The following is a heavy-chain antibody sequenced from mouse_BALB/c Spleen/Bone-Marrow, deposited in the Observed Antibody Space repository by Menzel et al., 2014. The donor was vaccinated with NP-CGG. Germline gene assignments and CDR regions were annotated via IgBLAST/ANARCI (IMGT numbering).Heavy chain of an antibody. V-gene: IGHV1-9*01. CDR3: AREDGLWYFDV. CDR1: GYIFSSYW. D-gene: IGHD1-1*01. CDR2: ILPGSGST. Sequence: VHLVESGAELLKPGASVKISCKATGYIFSSYWIEWVKQRPGHGLEWIGEILPGSGSTNYNEKFKGKATCTADTSSNTAYMQLSSLTSEDSAVYYCAREDGLWYFDVWGAGTTVTVSS. J-gene: IGHJ1*01.